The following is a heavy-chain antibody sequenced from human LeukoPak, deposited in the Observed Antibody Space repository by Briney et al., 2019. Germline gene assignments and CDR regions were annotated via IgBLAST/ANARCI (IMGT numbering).Heavy chain of an antibody. D-gene: IGHD1-26*01. CDR2: ITGDGGGT. J-gene: IGHJ4*02. CDR3: ATAENRGYYSY. V-gene: IGHV3-64*01. Sequence: GGSLRLSCAASGFTFSPYAMPWVRQAPGKGLEYVSAITGDGGGTYYATSVRARFTISRDNSKNTLYLQMGSLRAEDMAVYYCATAENRGYYSYWGQGTRVTVSS. CDR1: GFTFSPYA.